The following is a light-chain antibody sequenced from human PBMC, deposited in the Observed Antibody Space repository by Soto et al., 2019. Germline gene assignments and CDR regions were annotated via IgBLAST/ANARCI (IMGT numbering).Light chain of an antibody. CDR2: DVS. CDR1: SSDVGNYNY. J-gene: IGLJ1*01. CDR3: NSYTISSTYV. V-gene: IGLV2-14*03. Sequence: QSVLTQPASMSGSPGQSIAISCTGASSDVGNYNYVSWYQQYPGKAPRVLIYDVSKRPSGVSDRFSGSKSGNTAPLTISGLQAEDEADYYCNSYTISSTYVFGSGTKVTVL.